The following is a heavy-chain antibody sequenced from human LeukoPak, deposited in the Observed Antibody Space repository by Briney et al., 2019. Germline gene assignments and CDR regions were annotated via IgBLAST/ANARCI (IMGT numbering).Heavy chain of an antibody. Sequence: GGSLRLSCAASGFTFSSYWMSWVRQAPGKGLEWVANIKQDGSEKYYVDSVKGRFTISRDNAKNSLYLQMNSLRAEDTAVYYCATHLPAATLGIDYWGQGTLVTVSS. D-gene: IGHD2-2*01. CDR1: GFTFSSYW. CDR2: IKQDGSEK. J-gene: IGHJ4*02. V-gene: IGHV3-7*01. CDR3: ATHLPAATLGIDY.